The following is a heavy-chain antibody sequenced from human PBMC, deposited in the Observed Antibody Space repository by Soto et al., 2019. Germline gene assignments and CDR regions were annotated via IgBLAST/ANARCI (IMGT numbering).Heavy chain of an antibody. CDR3: GRGPSPRAPAGGTPYYYAMDV. Sequence: GASVKVSCKASGYDFTAYDINWVRQASGRGLEWMGWMNPINGATGTARRFQGRVSMTRDTDTGTAYLELTSLRSDDTAVYFCGRGPSPRAPAGGTPYYYAMDVWGQGTTVTVSS. V-gene: IGHV1-8*02. J-gene: IGHJ6*02. D-gene: IGHD2-2*01. CDR1: GYDFTAYD. CDR2: MNPINGAT.